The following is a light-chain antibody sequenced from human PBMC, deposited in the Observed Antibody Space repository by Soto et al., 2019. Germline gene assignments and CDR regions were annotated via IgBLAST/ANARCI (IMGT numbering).Light chain of an antibody. J-gene: IGLJ1*01. CDR3: SSYISSSYV. CDR1: SGDIGAYNY. V-gene: IGLV2-14*01. Sequence: QSALTQPASVSGSPGQSITISCIGISGDIGAYNYVSWYQQHPGKAPKLMVSEVSIRPSGVSNRFSGSKSGNTASLTISGLQTEEEAVYYCSSYISSSYVFGTGTKLTVL. CDR2: EVS.